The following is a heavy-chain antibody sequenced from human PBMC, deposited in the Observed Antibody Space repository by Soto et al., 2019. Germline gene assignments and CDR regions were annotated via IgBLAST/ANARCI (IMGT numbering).Heavy chain of an antibody. V-gene: IGHV1-69*01. CDR1: GGTFSSYA. CDR2: IMPIFGTA. D-gene: IGHD1-1*01. Sequence: QVQLVQSGAEVKKPGSSVKVSCKASGGTFSSYAISWVRQAPGQGLEWMGGIMPIFGTANYAQKFQGRVTITADESTSTAYMELSSLRSEDTAVYYWARGRPGQYNWNDAGYYYYYYGMDVWGQGTTVTVSS. J-gene: IGHJ6*02. CDR3: ARGRPGQYNWNDAGYYYYYYGMDV.